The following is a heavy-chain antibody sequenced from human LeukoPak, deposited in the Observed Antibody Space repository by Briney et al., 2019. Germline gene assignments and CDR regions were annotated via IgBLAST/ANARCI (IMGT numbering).Heavy chain of an antibody. Sequence: SGTLSLTCTVSGGSISSYYWSWIRQPPGKGLEWIGYIYYSGSTNYNPSLKSRVTISVDMSKNQFSLKLSSVTAADTAVYYCARDYYDSSGAFDYWGQGTLVTVSS. CDR1: GGSISSYY. CDR3: ARDYYDSSGAFDY. V-gene: IGHV4-59*01. J-gene: IGHJ4*02. CDR2: IYYSGST. D-gene: IGHD3-22*01.